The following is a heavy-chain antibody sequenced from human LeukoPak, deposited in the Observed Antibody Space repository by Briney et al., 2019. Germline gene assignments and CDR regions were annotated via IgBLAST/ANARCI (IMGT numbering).Heavy chain of an antibody. J-gene: IGHJ4*02. CDR2: ISSSGSTI. CDR1: GFTFSSYE. CDR3: ARARDSGSYLDYFDY. Sequence: PGGSLRLSCAASGFTFSSYEMNWVRQAPGKGLEWVSYISSSGSTIYYADSVKGRFTISRDNSKNTLYLQMNSLRAEDTAVYYCARARDSGSYLDYFDYWGQGTLVTVSS. D-gene: IGHD1-26*01. V-gene: IGHV3-48*03.